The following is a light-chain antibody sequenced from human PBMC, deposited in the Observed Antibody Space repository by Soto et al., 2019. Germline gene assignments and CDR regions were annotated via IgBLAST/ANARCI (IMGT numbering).Light chain of an antibody. CDR3: SSHNPIGTLQI. J-gene: IGLJ1*01. CDR2: GSS. Sequence: QSVLTHPPSVSGAPGRRVTISCTGSMSNIGTGYDVHWYQQLPGTAPKLLIHGSSDRPSGIPDRFSGSKSGTSASLAITGLRAEDEADYYCSSHNPIGTLQIFGPGTKVTV. V-gene: IGLV1-40*01. CDR1: MSNIGTGYD.